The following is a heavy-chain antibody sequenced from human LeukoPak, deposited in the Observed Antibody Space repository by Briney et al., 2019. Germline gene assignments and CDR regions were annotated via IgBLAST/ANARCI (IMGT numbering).Heavy chain of an antibody. Sequence: PSGTLSLTCTVSGGSISSYYWSWIRQPPGKGLEWIGYIYYSGSTNYNPSLKSRVTISVDTSKNQFSLKLSSVTAADTAVYYCARDLGGYGYYYFDYWGQGTLVTVSS. J-gene: IGHJ4*02. CDR1: GGSISSYY. CDR2: IYYSGST. V-gene: IGHV4-59*01. CDR3: ARDLGGYGYYYFDY. D-gene: IGHD3-16*01.